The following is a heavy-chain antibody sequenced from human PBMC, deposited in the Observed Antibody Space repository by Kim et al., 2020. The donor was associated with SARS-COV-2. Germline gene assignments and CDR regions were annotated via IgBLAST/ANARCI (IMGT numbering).Heavy chain of an antibody. CDR2: FDPEDGET. CDR1: GYTFTELS. CDR3: ATAIAVDGTIIYYYYGMDV. Sequence: ASVKVSCKASGYTFTELSIHWVRQAPGKGLEWMGGFDPEDGETSYAQKFQGRVTMTEDTSTDTAYMELSSLRSEDTAVYYCATAIAVDGTIIYYYYGMDVWGQGATVTVSS. J-gene: IGHJ6*02. V-gene: IGHV1-24*01. D-gene: IGHD6-19*01.